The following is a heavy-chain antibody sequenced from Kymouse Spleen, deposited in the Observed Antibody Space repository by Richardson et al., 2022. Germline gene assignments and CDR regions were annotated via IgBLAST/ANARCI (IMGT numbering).Heavy chain of an antibody. CDR1: GGSFSGYY. D-gene: IGHD3-10*01. CDR3: ARGYYGSGSYYNYYYYGMDV. V-gene: IGHV4-34*01. J-gene: IGHJ6*02. CDR2: INHSGST. Sequence: QVQLQQWGAGLLKPSETLSLTCAVYGGSFSGYYWSWIRQPPGKGLEWIGEINHSGSTNYNPSLKSRVTISVDTSKNQFSLKLSSVTAADTAVYYCARGYYGSGSYYNYYYYGMDVWGQGTTVTVSS.